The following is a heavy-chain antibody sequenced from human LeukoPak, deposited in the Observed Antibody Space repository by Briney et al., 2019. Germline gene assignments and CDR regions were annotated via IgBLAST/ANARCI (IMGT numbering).Heavy chain of an antibody. CDR1: GDSVSSNSAA. V-gene: IGHV6-1*01. CDR3: ARGSIVVVVAAAFDY. J-gene: IGHJ4*02. D-gene: IGHD2-15*01. CDR2: TYYRPKWYN. Sequence: SQTLSLTCAISGDSVSSNSAAWHWIRQSPSRGLEWLGRTYYRPKWYNDYAVSVKSRITINPDTSKNQFSLQLNSVTPEDTAVYYCARGSIVVVVAAAFDYWGQGTLVTVSS.